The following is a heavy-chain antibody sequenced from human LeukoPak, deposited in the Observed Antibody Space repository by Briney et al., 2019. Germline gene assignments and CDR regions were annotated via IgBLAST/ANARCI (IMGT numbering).Heavy chain of an antibody. CDR1: GFTFSSYE. J-gene: IGHJ4*02. V-gene: IGHV3-48*03. CDR2: ISSIVSTI. Sequence: GGSLRLSCAASGFTFSSYEINWVRQAPGKGLEWVSYISSIVSTIYYADSVKGRFTISRDNAKNSLYLQMNSLRAEDTAVYYCAIIVVPPFDYWGQGTLVTVSS. CDR3: AIIVVPPFDY. D-gene: IGHD2-2*01.